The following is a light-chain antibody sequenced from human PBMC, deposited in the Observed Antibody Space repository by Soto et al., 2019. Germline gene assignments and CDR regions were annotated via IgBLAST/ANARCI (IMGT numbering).Light chain of an antibody. J-gene: IGLJ1*01. CDR2: EVT. Sequence: QSALTQPASVSGSPGQSITISCTGTSSDVGGYDSVSWYQHHPGRAPKLIIYEVTIRPSGVSNRFSGSKSGNTASLTISGLQAEDEADYYCSSYTTSAPYVFGSGTKLTVL. CDR3: SSYTTSAPYV. V-gene: IGLV2-14*01. CDR1: SSDVGGYDS.